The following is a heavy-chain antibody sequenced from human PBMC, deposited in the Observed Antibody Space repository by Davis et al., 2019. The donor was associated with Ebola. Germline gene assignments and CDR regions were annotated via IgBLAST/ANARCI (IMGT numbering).Heavy chain of an antibody. CDR1: GGSFSGYY. D-gene: IGHD6-19*01. V-gene: IGHV4-34*01. J-gene: IGHJ4*02. Sequence: PSETLSLTCAVYGGSFSGYYWSWIRQPPGKGLEWIGEINHSGSTNYNPSLKSRVTISVDTSKNQFSLKLSSVTAADTAVYYCARAPLRIAVAGQGYYFDYWGQGTLVTVSS. CDR2: INHSGST. CDR3: ARAPLRIAVAGQGYYFDY.